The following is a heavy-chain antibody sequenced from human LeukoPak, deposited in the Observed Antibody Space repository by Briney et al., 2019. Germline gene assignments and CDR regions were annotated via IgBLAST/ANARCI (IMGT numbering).Heavy chain of an antibody. J-gene: IGHJ4*02. V-gene: IGHV3-21*01. CDR1: GFTFSSYS. Sequence: GGSLRLSCEGSGFTFSSYSMIWVRQAPGKGLEWVSSIRGDSTETRDADSLMGRFTISRDNAKKSLYLQMNSLRAEDTAVYYCARGHFGVVLDYWGQGTLVTVSS. D-gene: IGHD3-3*01. CDR2: IRGDSTET. CDR3: ARGHFGVVLDY.